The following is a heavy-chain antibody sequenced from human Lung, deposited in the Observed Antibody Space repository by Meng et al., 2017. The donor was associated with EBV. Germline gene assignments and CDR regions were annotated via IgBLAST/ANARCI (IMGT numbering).Heavy chain of an antibody. Sequence: EVDVVGPGGDCVQPGGSLRLSCTASGFDFGSYAMGWVRQAPGKGLEWVSSISGSGASPYYTDAVKGRFTISRDNSKTTLYLQMHSLTAEDTAVYYCAKDRGNRDDIFDYWGQGLLVTVSS. CDR1: GFDFGSYA. D-gene: IGHD3-9*01. V-gene: IGHV3-23*04. CDR3: AKDRGNRDDIFDY. J-gene: IGHJ4*02. CDR2: ISGSGASP.